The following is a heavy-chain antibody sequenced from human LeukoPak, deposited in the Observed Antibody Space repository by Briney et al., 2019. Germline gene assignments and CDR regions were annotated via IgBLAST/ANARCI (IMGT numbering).Heavy chain of an antibody. CDR3: AKDRVAYDFWSGYYHYGMDV. CDR2: ISYDGSNK. J-gene: IGHJ6*02. V-gene: IGHV3-30-3*01. D-gene: IGHD3-3*01. Sequence: SGVSLRLSCAASGFTFSSYAMHWVRQAPGKGLEWVAVISYDGSNKYYADSVKGRFTISRDNSKNTLYLQMNSLRAEDTAVYYCAKDRVAYDFWSGYYHYGMDVWGQGTTVTVSS. CDR1: GFTFSSYA.